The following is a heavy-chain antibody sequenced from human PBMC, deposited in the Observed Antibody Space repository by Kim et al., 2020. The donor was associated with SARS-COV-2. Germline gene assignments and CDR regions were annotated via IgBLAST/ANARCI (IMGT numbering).Heavy chain of an antibody. J-gene: IGHJ3*02. CDR3: ARVYLPARFYYDSSGYYGLNAFDI. D-gene: IGHD3-22*01. CDR2: INPNSGGT. V-gene: IGHV1-2*02. CDR1: GYTFTGYY. Sequence: ASVKVSCKASGYTFTGYYMHWVRQAPGQGLEWMGWINPNSGGTNYAQKFQGRVTMTRDTSISTAYMELSRLRSDDTAVYYCARVYLPARFYYDSSGYYGLNAFDIWGQGTMVTVSS.